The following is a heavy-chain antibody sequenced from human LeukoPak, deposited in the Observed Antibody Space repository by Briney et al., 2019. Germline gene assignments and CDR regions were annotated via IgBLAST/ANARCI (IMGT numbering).Heavy chain of an antibody. V-gene: IGHV3-72*01. J-gene: IGHJ4*02. CDR3: ARVAEVVPTAMDY. CDR1: GFSFSDHY. Sequence: GGSLRLSCAASGFSFSDHYMDWVRQAPGKGLEWVGRIRKKANRYTTEYAASVKGRFTVSRDDSRNSLYLLMNSLKTEDTAVYYCARVAEVVPTAMDYWGQGTLVTVSS. CDR2: IRKKANRYTT. D-gene: IGHD2-2*01.